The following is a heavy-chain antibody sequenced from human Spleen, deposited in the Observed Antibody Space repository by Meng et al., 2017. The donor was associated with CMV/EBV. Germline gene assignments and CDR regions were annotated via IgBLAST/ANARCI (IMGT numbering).Heavy chain of an antibody. V-gene: IGHV1-46*01. D-gene: IGHD2-2*01. J-gene: IGHJ4*02. CDR2: INPSGGST. CDR3: ARDTCSSTSCYGAIDY. Sequence: SGYTFTNYYMHWVRQAPGQGLEWMGIINPSGGSTSYAQRFQGRVTMTSDTSTSTVSMELSSLISEDTAFYYCARDTCSSTSCYGAIDYWGQGTLVTVSS. CDR1: GYTFTNYY.